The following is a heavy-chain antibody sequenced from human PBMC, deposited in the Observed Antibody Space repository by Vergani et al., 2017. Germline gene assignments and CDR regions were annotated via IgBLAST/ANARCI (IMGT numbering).Heavy chain of an antibody. Sequence: EVQLVQSGAEVKKPGESLKISCQISGYSFTNYWIVWVRQMPGKGLEWMGIIHPADSDTRYSPSFQGQVTISVHKSSSSAYLQRSSLRASDSAMYYCARLYGRDSSGSKYFDYWGQGTLVTVSS. D-gene: IGHD3-22*01. CDR3: ARLYGRDSSGSKYFDY. CDR1: GYSFTNYW. J-gene: IGHJ4*02. V-gene: IGHV5-51*01. CDR2: IHPADSDT.